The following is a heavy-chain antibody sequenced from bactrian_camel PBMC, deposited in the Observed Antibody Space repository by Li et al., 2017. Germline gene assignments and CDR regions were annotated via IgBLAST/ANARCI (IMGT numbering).Heavy chain of an antibody. Sequence: HVQLVESGGGLVQPGGSLTLSCAASGFTFSNNWMHWVRQAPGKGLEWVSTIYTGDGRTKSADSVKGRFTTSKDNAENKLYLQMNSLKPEDTAVYYCASARALRREGFGNWGQGTQVTVS. J-gene: IGHJ6*01. CDR2: IYTGDGRT. D-gene: IGHD5*01. CDR1: GFTFSNNW. V-gene: IGHV3S1*01. CDR3: ASARALRREGFGN.